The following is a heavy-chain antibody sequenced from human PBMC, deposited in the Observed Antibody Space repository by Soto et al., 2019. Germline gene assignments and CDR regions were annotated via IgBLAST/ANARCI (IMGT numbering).Heavy chain of an antibody. V-gene: IGHV4-30-4*01. J-gene: IGHJ5*02. D-gene: IGHD2-21*01. CDR3: AREERKGIISWFDP. CDR1: GVDYF. Sequence: SETLSLTCAVSGVDYFWSWIRQSPGKGLEWIGYIYYTGITHLNPSLKSRLTMAVDTSKNEFSLKLTSVSAADTAVYFCAREERKGIISWFDPWGQGTPVTVSS. CDR2: IYYTGIT.